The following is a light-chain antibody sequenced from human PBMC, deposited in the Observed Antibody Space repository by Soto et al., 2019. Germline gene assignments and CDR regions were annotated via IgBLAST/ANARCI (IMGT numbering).Light chain of an antibody. CDR3: QQSYTTPVYT. CDR2: AAS. J-gene: IGKJ2*01. CDR1: QNIIFY. V-gene: IGKV1-39*01. Sequence: DIQMTQSPSSLSASVGDRVTITCRASQNIIFYLNWYQRKPGQAPRLLIYAASNLQSGVPSRFSGSGSGTEFTLTISSLQPEDFATYFCQQSYTTPVYTFGQGTKLEIK.